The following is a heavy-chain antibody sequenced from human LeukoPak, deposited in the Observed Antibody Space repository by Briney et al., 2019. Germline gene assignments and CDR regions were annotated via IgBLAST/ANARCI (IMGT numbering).Heavy chain of an antibody. V-gene: IGHV4-4*07. CDR3: ARGRYYDSSGYYGNYFDY. CDR2: IYTSGST. J-gene: IGHJ4*02. D-gene: IGHD3-22*01. Sequence: SETLSLTCTVSGGSISSYYWSWIRQPAGKGLEWIGRIYTSGSTNYNPSLKGRVTMSVDTSKNQFSLKLSSVTAADTAVYYCARGRYYDSSGYYGNYFDYWGQGTLVTVSS. CDR1: GGSISSYY.